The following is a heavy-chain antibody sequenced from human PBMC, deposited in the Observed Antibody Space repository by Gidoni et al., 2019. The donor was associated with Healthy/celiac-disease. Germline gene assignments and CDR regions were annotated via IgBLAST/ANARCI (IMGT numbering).Heavy chain of an antibody. CDR3: ARDIGPAAVDY. D-gene: IGHD2-2*01. V-gene: IGHV4-59*01. CDR1: GGSISSYY. CDR2: IYYSGST. J-gene: IGHJ4*02. Sequence: QVQLQESGPGLVTPSETLSLTCTVSGGSISSYYWRWSRQPPGKGLEWIGYIYYSGSTNYNPSLKSRVTISVATSKNQFSLKLSAVAAADTAVYYCARDIGPAAVDYWGQGTLVTVSS.